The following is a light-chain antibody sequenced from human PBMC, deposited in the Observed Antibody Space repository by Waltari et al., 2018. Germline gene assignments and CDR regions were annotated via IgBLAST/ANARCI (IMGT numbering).Light chain of an antibody. Sequence: EIVLTQSPGTLSLSPGERATLSCRASQNINSSYLAWYQQKPGQAPRLLIYGASSRATGIPDRFSGSGSGTDFTLIISRLEPEDFAVYYCQHYGSASMYTFGQGTKLEIK. CDR1: QNINSSY. V-gene: IGKV3-20*01. CDR2: GAS. J-gene: IGKJ2*01. CDR3: QHYGSASMYT.